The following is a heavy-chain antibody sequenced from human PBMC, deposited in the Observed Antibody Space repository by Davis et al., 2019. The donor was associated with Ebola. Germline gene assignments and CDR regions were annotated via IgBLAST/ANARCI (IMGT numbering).Heavy chain of an antibody. D-gene: IGHD3-3*01. CDR2: IYTSGST. J-gene: IGHJ5*02. CDR3: ARHLYYDFWSGYYESHWFDP. V-gene: IGHV4-4*07. CDR1: GGSISSYY. Sequence: PSETLSLTCTVSGGSISSYYWSWIRQPAGKGLEWIGRIYTSGSTYYNPSLKSRVTISVDTSKNQFSLKLSSVTAADTAVYYCARHLYYDFWSGYYESHWFDPWGQGTLVTVSS.